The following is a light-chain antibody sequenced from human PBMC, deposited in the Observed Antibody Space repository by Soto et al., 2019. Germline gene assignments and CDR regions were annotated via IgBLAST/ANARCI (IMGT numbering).Light chain of an antibody. J-gene: IGKJ1*01. V-gene: IGKV1-5*01. CDR2: DAS. CDR3: QQYNSYSQT. Sequence: EIQMTQSPSTLSASVGDRVTITCRASQSISSWLAWYQQKPGKAPKLLIYDASSLESGVPSRFSGSGSGTEFTLTISSLQPEDFATYYCQQYNSYSQTFGQGTKVDI. CDR1: QSISSW.